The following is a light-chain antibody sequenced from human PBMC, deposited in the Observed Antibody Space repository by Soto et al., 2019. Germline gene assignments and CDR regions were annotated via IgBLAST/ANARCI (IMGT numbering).Light chain of an antibody. Sequence: LTQPASVSGSPGQSITISCTGTSSDVGNSNLVSWYQQHPGKAPKLMIYEAVKRPSGVSNRFSGSKSGNTASLTISGLQAEDEADYYCSSYAGSSNFRVVGTGTKVTVL. CDR2: EAV. CDR3: SSYAGSSNFRV. CDR1: SSDVGNSNL. V-gene: IGLV2-23*02. J-gene: IGLJ1*01.